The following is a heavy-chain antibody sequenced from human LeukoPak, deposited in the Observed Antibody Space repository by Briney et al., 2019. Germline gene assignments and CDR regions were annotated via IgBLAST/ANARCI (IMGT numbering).Heavy chain of an antibody. CDR1: GFTFSNYG. V-gene: IGHV3-30*18. J-gene: IGHJ4*02. CDR2: ISDDGTNK. D-gene: IGHD1-26*01. Sequence: GGSLRLSCAASGFTFSNYGMHWVRQAPGEGLEWVAVISDDGTNKYYADSVKGRFTISRDNSKNALYLQMNSLRAEDTAVYYCAKRQLGALDYWGQGTLVSVSS. CDR3: AKRQLGALDY.